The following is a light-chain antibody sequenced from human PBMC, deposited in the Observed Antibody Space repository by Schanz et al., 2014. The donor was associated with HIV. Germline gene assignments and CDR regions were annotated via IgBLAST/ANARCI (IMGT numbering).Light chain of an antibody. CDR1: QGISSY. Sequence: IPLTQSPSSLSASVGDRITITCRASQGISSYLAWYQQKPGKPPNLLIYGASSLQSGVPSRFSGSGSGTDFTLTISSLQPEDVATYYCQQSHSTPPTFGQGTRLEIK. CDR2: GAS. V-gene: IGKV1-9*01. CDR3: QQSHSTPPT. J-gene: IGKJ5*01.